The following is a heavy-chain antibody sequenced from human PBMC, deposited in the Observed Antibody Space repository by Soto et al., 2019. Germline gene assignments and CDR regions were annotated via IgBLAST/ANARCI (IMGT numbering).Heavy chain of an antibody. D-gene: IGHD4-17*01. V-gene: IGHV1-8*01. CDR1: GYTMTDYD. CDR2: MNPKSGDT. J-gene: IGHJ4*02. Sequence: QVQLVQSGAEVKKPGASVKVSCTASGYTMTDYDITWVRQASGLGLEWMGWMNPKSGDTGYAQKFQGRVTMTGNTYGSTAYMELSSLRSEDTAVYYCARVHYCDALRGDYWGQGPLVTVSS. CDR3: ARVHYCDALRGDY.